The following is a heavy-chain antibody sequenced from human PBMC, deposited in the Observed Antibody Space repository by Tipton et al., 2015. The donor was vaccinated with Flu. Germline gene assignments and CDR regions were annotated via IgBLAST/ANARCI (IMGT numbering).Heavy chain of an antibody. CDR3: AREWGYGGYARFDS. V-gene: IGHV4-59*01. CDR2: ISDSGRT. J-gene: IGHJ4*02. CDR1: GGAISSYY. D-gene: IGHD5-12*01. Sequence: TLSLTCTVSGGAISSYYWHWIRQPSGKGLEWIGSISDSGRTKYSPSLQSRVTMTTDTSTSTAYMELRSLRSDDTAVYYCAREWGYGGYARFDSWGQGTLVTVSS.